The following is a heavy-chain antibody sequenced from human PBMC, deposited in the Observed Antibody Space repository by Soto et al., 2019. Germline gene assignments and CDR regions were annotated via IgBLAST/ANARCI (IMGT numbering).Heavy chain of an antibody. CDR3: ARVAKLLWFGESGVYYGMDV. D-gene: IGHD3-10*01. J-gene: IGHJ6*02. CDR2: IYHSGST. V-gene: IGHV4-30-2*01. CDR1: GGSISSGSYS. Sequence: LSLTCAVSGGSISSGSYSWSWIRQPPGKGLEWIGYIYHSGSTYYNASLKSRVTRSVDRSKNQFSLKLSSVTAADTAVYYCARVAKLLWFGESGVYYGMDVWDQGTTVTVSS.